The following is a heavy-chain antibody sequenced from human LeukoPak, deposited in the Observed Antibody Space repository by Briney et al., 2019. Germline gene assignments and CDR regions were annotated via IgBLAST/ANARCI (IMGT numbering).Heavy chain of an antibody. CDR3: ARDSGVRGSSWPEGDDAFDI. V-gene: IGHV3-53*01. CDR2: IYSGGST. CDR1: GFTVSNNY. Sequence: GGSLRLSCAASGFTVSNNYMSWVRQAPGKGLEWVSGIYSGGSTYYADSVKGRFTISRDNSKNTLYLQMNSLRAEDTAVYYCARDSGVRGSSWPEGDDAFDIWGQGTMVTVSS. D-gene: IGHD6-13*01. J-gene: IGHJ3*02.